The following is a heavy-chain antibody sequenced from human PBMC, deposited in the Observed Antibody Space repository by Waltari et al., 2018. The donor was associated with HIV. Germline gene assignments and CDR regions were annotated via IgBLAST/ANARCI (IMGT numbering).Heavy chain of an antibody. Sequence: QVQLVQSGAEVTRPGASVKVSCKTSGYPFSSFGIRWVRQAPGQGLAWIGLISSSKINTKYAQNFLGRVTMTTDTSTNTAYLELRSLRSDDTAVYYRVKEGYCSGGSCYSGSLDIWGQGTKVTVSS. D-gene: IGHD2-15*01. CDR3: VKEGYCSGGSCYSGSLDI. V-gene: IGHV1-18*01. CDR2: ISSSKINT. J-gene: IGHJ3*02. CDR1: GYPFSSFG.